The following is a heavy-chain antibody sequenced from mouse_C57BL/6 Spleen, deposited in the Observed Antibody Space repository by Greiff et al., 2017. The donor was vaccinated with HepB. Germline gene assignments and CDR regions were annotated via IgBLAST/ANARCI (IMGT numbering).Heavy chain of an antibody. CDR3: ARRSNYGFAY. J-gene: IGHJ3*01. CDR1: GYSFTGYY. Sequence: VHVKQSGPELVKPGASVKISCKASGYSFTGYYMNWVKQSPEKSLEWIGEINPSTGGTTYNQKFKAKATLTVDKSSSTAYMQLKSLTSEDSAVYYCARRSNYGFAYWGQGTLVTVSA. CDR2: INPSTGGT. V-gene: IGHV1-42*01. D-gene: IGHD2-5*01.